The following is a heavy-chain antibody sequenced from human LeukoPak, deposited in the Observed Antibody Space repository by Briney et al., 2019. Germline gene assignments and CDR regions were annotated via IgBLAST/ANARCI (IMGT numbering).Heavy chain of an antibody. D-gene: IGHD6-13*01. CDR3: VRGTTYSSTKADF. V-gene: IGHV3-74*01. Sequence: PGGSLRLSCAASGFAFSSCWTHWVRQAPGKGLVWVSRINGDGSSTGYADSVKGRLTISRDNANNMMYLQMDSLRAEDSATYYCVRGTTYSSTKADFWGQGTLVTVSS. CDR2: INGDGSST. CDR1: GFAFSSCW. J-gene: IGHJ4*02.